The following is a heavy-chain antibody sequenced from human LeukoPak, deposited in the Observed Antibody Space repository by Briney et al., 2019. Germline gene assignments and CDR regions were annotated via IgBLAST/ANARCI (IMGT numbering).Heavy chain of an antibody. CDR1: GFTFSSYS. D-gene: IGHD2/OR15-2a*01. J-gene: IGHJ4*02. CDR3: ATVATLAFNY. Sequence: PGGSLRLSCAASGFTFSSYSINWVRQAPGKGLEWVSFISTTSTYIYYADSVKGRFTISRDNARNSLYLQMNSLRAEDTAVYYCATVATLAFNYWGQGTLVTVSS. V-gene: IGHV3-21*04. CDR2: ISTTSTYI.